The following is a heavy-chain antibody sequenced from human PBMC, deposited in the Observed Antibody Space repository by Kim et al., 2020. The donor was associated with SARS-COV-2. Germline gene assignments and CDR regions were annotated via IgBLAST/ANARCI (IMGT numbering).Heavy chain of an antibody. CDR1: GFTFSSYA. CDR2: ISGSGGST. V-gene: IGHV3-23*01. J-gene: IGHJ6*02. D-gene: IGHD2-2*01. CDR3: AKGGIVVVPAAIYYYYGMDV. Sequence: GGSLRLSCAASGFTFSSYAMSWVRQAPGKGLEWVSAISGSGGSTYYADSVKGRFTISRDNSKHTLYLQMNSLRAEDTAVYYCAKGGIVVVPAAIYYYYGMDVWGQGTTVTVSS.